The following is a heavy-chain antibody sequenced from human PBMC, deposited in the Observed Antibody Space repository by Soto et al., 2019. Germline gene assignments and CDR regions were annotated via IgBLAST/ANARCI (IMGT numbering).Heavy chain of an antibody. D-gene: IGHD5-12*01. CDR2: ISGSGGST. Sequence: HPGGSLRLSCAASGFTFSSYAMSWVRQAPGKGLEWVSAISGSGGSTYYADSVKGRFTISRDNSKNTLYLQMNSLRAEDTAVYYCAKDPTKYSGYDWGYFDYWGQGTLVTVSS. CDR3: AKDPTKYSGYDWGYFDY. CDR1: GFTFSSYA. V-gene: IGHV3-23*01. J-gene: IGHJ4*02.